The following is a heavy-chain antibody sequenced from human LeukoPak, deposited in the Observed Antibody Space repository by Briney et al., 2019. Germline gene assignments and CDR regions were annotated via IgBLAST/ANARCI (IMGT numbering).Heavy chain of an antibody. CDR3: ARDSNQLDY. Sequence: GGSLRLSCAASGFTFSSYSMNWVRQAPGKGLEWVSYISSSSSTIYYADSVKGRFTISRDNAKNSLYLQMNSLRAEDTAVYYCARDSNQLDYWGQGTLVTVSS. J-gene: IGHJ4*02. CDR1: GFTFSSYS. V-gene: IGHV3-48*01. D-gene: IGHD2-2*01. CDR2: ISSSSSTI.